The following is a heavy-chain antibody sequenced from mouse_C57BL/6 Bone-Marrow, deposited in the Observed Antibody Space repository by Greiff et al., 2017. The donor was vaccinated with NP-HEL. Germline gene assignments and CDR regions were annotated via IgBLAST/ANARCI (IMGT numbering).Heavy chain of an antibody. CDR3: ARPYDYDVHWYFDV. CDR1: GFTFSDYG. D-gene: IGHD2-4*01. J-gene: IGHJ1*03. Sequence: EVMLVESGGGLEKPGGSLKLSCAASGFTFSDYGMHWVRQAPEKGLEWVAYISSGSSTIYYADTVKGRFTISRDNAKNTLFLQMTSLRSEDTAMYYCARPYDYDVHWYFDVWGTGTTVTVSS. CDR2: ISSGSSTI. V-gene: IGHV5-17*01.